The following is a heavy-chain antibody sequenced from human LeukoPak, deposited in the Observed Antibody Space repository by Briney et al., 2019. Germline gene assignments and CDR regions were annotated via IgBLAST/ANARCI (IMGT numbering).Heavy chain of an antibody. CDR2: IYTSGST. D-gene: IGHD4-17*01. CDR3: ARDPVAVTTYYRPRAHWFDP. V-gene: IGHV4-4*07. CDR1: GGSISSYC. Sequence: PSETLSLTCNVPGGSISSYCWNWIRQPAGKGLEWIGLIYTSGSTNYNPSLKSRVTMSIDTSKNQLSLKLRSVTAADTAVYYCARDPVAVTTYYRPRAHWFDPWGQGTLVTVSS. J-gene: IGHJ5*02.